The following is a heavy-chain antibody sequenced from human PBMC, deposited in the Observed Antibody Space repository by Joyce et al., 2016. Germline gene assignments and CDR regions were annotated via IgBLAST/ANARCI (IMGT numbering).Heavy chain of an antibody. D-gene: IGHD3-22*01. CDR2: IHSNGTT. CDR1: GGVISGHY. Sequence: QLQLQESGPGLVKPSETLSLTCTVSGGVISGHYWSWIRQTAGKGLDWIGHIHSNGTTSYNPAFQSRVTMSLDLPKNQFSLRLRSVTAADSAIYYCAKFARDSSGFYPEADWGQGNLVTVSS. CDR3: AKFARDSSGFYPEAD. J-gene: IGHJ4*02. V-gene: IGHV4-4*07.